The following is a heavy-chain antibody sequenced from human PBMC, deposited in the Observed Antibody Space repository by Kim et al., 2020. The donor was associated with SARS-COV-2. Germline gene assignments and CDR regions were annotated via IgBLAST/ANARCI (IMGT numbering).Heavy chain of an antibody. V-gene: IGHV4-4*02. Sequence: YDPSLKSRVTISGDKSKNQFSLKLSSVTAADTAVYYCARGEFWEAARIAVWGQGTLVTVSS. CDR3: ARGEFWEAARIAV. J-gene: IGHJ4*02. D-gene: IGHD6-6*01.